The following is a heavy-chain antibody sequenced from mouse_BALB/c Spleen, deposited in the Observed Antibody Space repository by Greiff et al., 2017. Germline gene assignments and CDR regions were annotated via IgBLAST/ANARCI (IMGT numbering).Heavy chain of an antibody. J-gene: IGHJ3*01. Sequence: VQLQQSGPELVKPGASVKMSCKASGYTFTSYVMHWVKQKPGQGLEWIGYINPYNDGTKYNEKFKGKATLTSDKSSSTDYMELSSLTSEDSAVYYCARERGYYGPWFAYWGQGTLVTVSA. CDR3: ARERGYYGPWFAY. V-gene: IGHV1-14*01. CDR1: GYTFTSYV. CDR2: INPYNDGT. D-gene: IGHD1-1*01.